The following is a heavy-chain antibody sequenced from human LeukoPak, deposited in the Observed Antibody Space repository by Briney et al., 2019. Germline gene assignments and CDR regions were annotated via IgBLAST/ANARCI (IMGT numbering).Heavy chain of an antibody. Sequence: PGGSLRLSCAASGFTFSSYGMHWVRQAPGKGLEWVAFIRYDGSNKYYADSVKGRFTISRDNSKNTLYLQMNSLRAEDTAVYYCARGGTYYYGSGSYEAFDIWGQGTMVTVSS. V-gene: IGHV3-30*02. D-gene: IGHD3-10*01. CDR3: ARGGTYYYGSGSYEAFDI. J-gene: IGHJ3*02. CDR1: GFTFSSYG. CDR2: IRYDGSNK.